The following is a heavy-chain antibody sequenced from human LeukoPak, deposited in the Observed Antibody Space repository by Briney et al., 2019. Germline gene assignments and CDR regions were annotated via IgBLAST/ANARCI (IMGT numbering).Heavy chain of an antibody. D-gene: IGHD6-19*01. V-gene: IGHV4-39*01. CDR3: ARHSGSGWPRFDY. Sequence: GSLRLSCAASGFTFSSYGMHWVRQPPGKGLEWIGSIYYSGSTYYNASLKSRVTISVDTSKNQFSLKLSSVTAADTAVYYCARHSGSGWPRFDYWGQGTLVTVSS. J-gene: IGHJ4*02. CDR1: GFTFSSYG. CDR2: IYYSGST.